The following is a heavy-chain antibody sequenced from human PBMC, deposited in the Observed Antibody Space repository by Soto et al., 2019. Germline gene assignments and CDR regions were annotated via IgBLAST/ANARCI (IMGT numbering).Heavy chain of an antibody. D-gene: IGHD3-3*01. CDR2: IIPIFGTA. Sequence: QVQLVQSGAEVKKPGSSVKVSCKASGGTFSSYAISWVRQAPGQGLEWMGGIIPIFGTANYAQKFQGRVTITADDSTSTASMELSSLRSEDTAVYYCARSRTGDFWSGNYYYYYGMDVWGQGTTVTVSS. CDR3: ARSRTGDFWSGNYYYYYGMDV. J-gene: IGHJ6*02. CDR1: GGTFSSYA. V-gene: IGHV1-69*01.